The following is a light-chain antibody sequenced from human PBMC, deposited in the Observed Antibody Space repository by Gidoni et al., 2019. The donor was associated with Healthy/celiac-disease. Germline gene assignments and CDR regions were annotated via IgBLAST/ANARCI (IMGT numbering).Light chain of an antibody. CDR3: QQRSNWPPGLT. Sequence: EIVLTKYPATLALSPGEGATISFRASQSVSSYLAWYQQKPGQAPSLLLYDASNWATGIPARFSGSGSGTDFTLTFSSLEPQDFAVDYCQQRSNWPPGLTFGGXTKVEIK. CDR2: DAS. J-gene: IGKJ4*01. V-gene: IGKV3-11*01. CDR1: QSVSSY.